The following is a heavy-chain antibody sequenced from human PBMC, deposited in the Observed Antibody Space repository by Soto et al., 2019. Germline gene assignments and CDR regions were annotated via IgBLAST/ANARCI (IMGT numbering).Heavy chain of an antibody. V-gene: IGHV3-21*01. CDR1: GFTFSSYS. CDR3: ARDANPLLVVQAADCQY. Sequence: GGSLRLSCAASGFTFSSYSMNWVRQAPGKGLEWVSSISSSSSYIYYADSVKGRFTISRDNAKNSLYLQMNSLRAEDTAVYYCARDANPLLVVQAADCQYWGQGTLVTVAS. J-gene: IGHJ4*02. D-gene: IGHD2-2*01. CDR2: ISSSSSYI.